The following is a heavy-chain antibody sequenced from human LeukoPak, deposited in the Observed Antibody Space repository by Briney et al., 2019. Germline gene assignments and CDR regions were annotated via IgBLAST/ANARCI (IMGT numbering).Heavy chain of an antibody. Sequence: GGALRLSCAASGVTFSRYSMNWVRQAPGKGVEKVSSISSSTSYIYYADSVKGRFTIYKDNAKNSLYLQMNSLRDEDTAVYYCARAGGSTVSHSDYWGQGTLVTVSS. V-gene: IGHV3-21*01. D-gene: IGHD4-17*01. CDR2: ISSSTSYI. CDR3: ARAGGSTVSHSDY. J-gene: IGHJ4*02. CDR1: GVTFSRYS.